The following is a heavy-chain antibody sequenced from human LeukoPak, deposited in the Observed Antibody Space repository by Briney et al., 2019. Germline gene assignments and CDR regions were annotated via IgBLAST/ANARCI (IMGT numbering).Heavy chain of an antibody. CDR2: IYYTGST. V-gene: IGHV4-59*01. J-gene: IGHJ4*02. D-gene: IGHD6-13*01. Sequence: SETMSLTCTVSGGSISSYYWSWIRQPPGKGLEWIGYIYYTGSTNYNPSLKSRVTISVDTSKNQFSLKLSSVTAADTAVYYCARQQLSQLYYFDNWGQGTLVTVSS. CDR1: GGSISSYY. CDR3: ARQQLSQLYYFDN.